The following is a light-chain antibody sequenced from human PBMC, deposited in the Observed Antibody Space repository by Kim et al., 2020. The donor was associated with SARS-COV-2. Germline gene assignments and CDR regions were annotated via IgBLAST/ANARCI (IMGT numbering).Light chain of an antibody. CDR1: QTVLYSSSNKNY. V-gene: IGKV4-1*01. Sequence: DIVLTQSPDSLAVSLGERATINCKSSQTVLYSSSNKNYLAWYQQKPGQPPKLLIYWASTRESGVPDRFSGSGSGTEFTLTISSLQAEDVAVYYCQHYFSTWTFGQGTKVDIK. J-gene: IGKJ1*01. CDR2: WAS. CDR3: QHYFSTWT.